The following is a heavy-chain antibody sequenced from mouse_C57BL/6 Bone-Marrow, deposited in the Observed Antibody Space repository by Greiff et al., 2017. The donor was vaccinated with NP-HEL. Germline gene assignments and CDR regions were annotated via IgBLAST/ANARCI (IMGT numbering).Heavy chain of an antibody. CDR2: IDPNSGGT. J-gene: IGHJ2*01. Sequence: QVQLQQPGAELVKPGASVKLSCKASGYTFTSYWMHWVKQRPGRGLEWIGRIDPNSGGTKYNEKFKSKATLTVDKPSSPAYMQLSSLTSEDSAVYYCARSDWNYFDYWGQGTTRTVSS. V-gene: IGHV1-72*01. CDR1: GYTFTSYW. D-gene: IGHD4-1*01. CDR3: ARSDWNYFDY.